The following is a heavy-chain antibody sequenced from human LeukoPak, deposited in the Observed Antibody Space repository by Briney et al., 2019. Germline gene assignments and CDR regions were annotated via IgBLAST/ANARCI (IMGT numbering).Heavy chain of an antibody. V-gene: IGHV4-4*09. J-gene: IGHJ4*02. Sequence: PSETLSLTCTVSGGSISSYYWSWIRQPPGKGLEWIGHIYTSGSTNYNPSLKSRVTISVDTSKNQFSLKLSSVTAADTAVYYCARHGQSTGYSSSWYQYYFDYWGQGTLVTVSS. D-gene: IGHD6-13*01. CDR2: IYTSGST. CDR1: GGSISSYY. CDR3: ARHGQSTGYSSSWYQYYFDY.